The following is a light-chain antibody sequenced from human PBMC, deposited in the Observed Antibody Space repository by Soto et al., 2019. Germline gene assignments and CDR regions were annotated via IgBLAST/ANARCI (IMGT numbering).Light chain of an antibody. J-gene: IGKJ1*01. CDR3: QQYNNWPWT. CDR2: GAS. V-gene: IGKV3-15*01. Sequence: EIVMTQSPATLSVSPGERATLSCGASQSVATNLAWYQQKPGQVPRLLIYGASTRATGIPARFSGSGSGTDFTLTISSLQSEDFAVYSCQQYNNWPWTFGQGTKVDVK. CDR1: QSVATN.